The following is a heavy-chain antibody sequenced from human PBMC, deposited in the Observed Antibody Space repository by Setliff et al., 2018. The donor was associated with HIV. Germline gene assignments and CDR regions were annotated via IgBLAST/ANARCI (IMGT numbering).Heavy chain of an antibody. CDR1: GDSIRSYY. CDR3: ARERRWLEEYYFYMDV. CDR2: SNINGKT. J-gene: IGHJ6*03. Sequence: SETLSLTCNVSGDSIRSYYWSWIRQSAGQGLDWIGHSNINGKTSFNPSLKSRVTMSIDKSKSRFSLQVKSMTAADSAVYYCARERRWLEEYYFYMDVWGNGTTVTVSS. V-gene: IGHV4-4*07. D-gene: IGHD3-10*01.